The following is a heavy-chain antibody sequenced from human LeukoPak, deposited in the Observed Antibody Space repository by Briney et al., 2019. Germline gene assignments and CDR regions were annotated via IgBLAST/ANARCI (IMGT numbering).Heavy chain of an antibody. CDR3: ARDRGYSGSLKSGFDY. V-gene: IGHV3-30*02. J-gene: IGHJ4*02. CDR1: GFTFSSYG. CDR2: TRYDGSNK. Sequence: GGSLRLSCAASGFTFSSYGMYWVRQAPGKGLEWVAFTRYDGSNKYYADSVKGRFTISRDNSKNTLYLKMNSLRAEDTAVYYCARDRGYSGSLKSGFDYWGQGTLVTVSS. D-gene: IGHD1-26*01.